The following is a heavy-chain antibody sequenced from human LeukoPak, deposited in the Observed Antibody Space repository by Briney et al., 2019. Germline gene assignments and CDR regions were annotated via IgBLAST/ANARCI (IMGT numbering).Heavy chain of an antibody. Sequence: PGGSLRLSCAASGFIFSSYWMHWVRHAPGKGLAWVSRINTDGSSTSYADSVKGRFTISRDNAKNTLYLQMNSLRAEDTAVYYCAKDLLRWAFDYWGQGTLVTVSS. CDR2: INTDGSST. V-gene: IGHV3-74*01. CDR3: AKDLLRWAFDY. CDR1: GFIFSSYW. J-gene: IGHJ4*02. D-gene: IGHD2-15*01.